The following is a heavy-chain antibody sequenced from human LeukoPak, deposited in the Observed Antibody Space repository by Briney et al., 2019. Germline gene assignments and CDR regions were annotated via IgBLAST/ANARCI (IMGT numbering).Heavy chain of an antibody. CDR2: INYSGST. D-gene: IGHD3-10*01. J-gene: IGHJ4*02. V-gene: IGHV4-38-2*01. CDR1: GFTFSDRY. Sequence: PGGSLRLSCVASGFTFSDRYMTWIRQPPGKGLEWIASINYSGSTYYNPSLKSRVTISVDTSENQFSLKLSSVTAADTAVYYCARYVVYGSGKYYFDYWGQGTLVTVSS. CDR3: ARYVVYGSGKYYFDY.